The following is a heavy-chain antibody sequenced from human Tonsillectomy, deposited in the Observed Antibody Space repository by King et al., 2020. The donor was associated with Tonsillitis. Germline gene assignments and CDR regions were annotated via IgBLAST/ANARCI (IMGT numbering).Heavy chain of an antibody. D-gene: IGHD6-19*01. CDR3: ASGSEWGQWLGRR. Sequence: QLVQSGAEVKKPGSSVKVSCKASGGNFNNYAFSWVRQAPGQGLEWMGGIIPIIGTANYAQKFKGRVTVTADESTSTTYIELNSLRSEDTALYYCASGSEWGQWLGRRWGQGTLVTVSS. V-gene: IGHV1-69*12. CDR2: IIPIIGTA. J-gene: IGHJ4*02. CDR1: GGNFNNYA.